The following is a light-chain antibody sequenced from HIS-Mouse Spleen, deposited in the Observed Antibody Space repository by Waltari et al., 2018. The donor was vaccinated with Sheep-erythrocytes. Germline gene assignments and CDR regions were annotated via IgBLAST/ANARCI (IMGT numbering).Light chain of an antibody. CDR1: SSDVGGYSY. V-gene: IGLV2-14*01. Sequence: QSALTQPASVSGSPGQSITISSTGTSSDVGGYSYVSCYQQHPGKAPKLMIYEVSNRPSGVSNRFSGSKSGNTASLTISGLQAEDEADYYCSSYTSSSTYVFGTGTKVTVL. CDR2: EVS. J-gene: IGLJ1*01. CDR3: SSYTSSSTYV.